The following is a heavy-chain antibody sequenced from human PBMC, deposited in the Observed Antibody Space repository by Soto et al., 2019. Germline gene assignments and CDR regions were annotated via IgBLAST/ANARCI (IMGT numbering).Heavy chain of an antibody. CDR3: ARDPANLALAVAYFDS. Sequence: SVTLSLSCRVSGSSITNSFYWGWIRQSPEKGLEWIGSISHTGRTSYNPSLKSRVSISVDTSKNQFSLTLTSVTAADTAVYYCARDPANLALAVAYFDSWGQGTLVTVSS. CDR2: ISHTGRT. CDR1: GSSITNSFY. J-gene: IGHJ4*02. V-gene: IGHV4-38-2*02. D-gene: IGHD2-15*01.